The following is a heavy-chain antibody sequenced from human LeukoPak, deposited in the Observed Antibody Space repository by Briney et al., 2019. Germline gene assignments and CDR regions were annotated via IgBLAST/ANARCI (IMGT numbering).Heavy chain of an antibody. CDR2: IKEDGSEK. Sequence: GGSLRLSCAASGFTFSRYWMSWVRQAPGKGLEWVANIKEDGSEKYYVDSVKGRFTISRDNAKNSLYLQMNSLGAEDTAVYYCAREVRFLEWFDYWGQGTLVTVSS. D-gene: IGHD3-3*01. V-gene: IGHV3-7*01. CDR1: GFTFSRYW. CDR3: AREVRFLEWFDY. J-gene: IGHJ4*02.